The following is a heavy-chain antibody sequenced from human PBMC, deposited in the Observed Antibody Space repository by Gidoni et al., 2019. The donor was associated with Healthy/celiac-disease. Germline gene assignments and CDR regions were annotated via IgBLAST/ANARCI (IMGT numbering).Heavy chain of an antibody. CDR2: TYYRSKWYN. CDR1: GDSVSSNSAA. Sequence: QVQLQQSGPGLVKPSQTLSLTCAISGDSVSSNSAAWNWIRQSPSRGLGWLGRTYYRSKWYNDYAVSVKSRITINPDTSKNQFSLQLNSVTPEDTAVYYCARATYSGYDWFLGFDAFDIWGQGTMVTVSS. D-gene: IGHD5-12*01. J-gene: IGHJ3*02. V-gene: IGHV6-1*01. CDR3: ARATYSGYDWFLGFDAFDI.